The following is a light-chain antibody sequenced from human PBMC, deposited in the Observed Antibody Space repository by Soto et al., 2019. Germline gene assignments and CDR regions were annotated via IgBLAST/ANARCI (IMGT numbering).Light chain of an antibody. J-gene: IGLJ1*01. Sequence: QSVPTQPASVSGSPGQSITISCTGTSSDVGGYNYVSWYQQHPGKAPKLMIYDVSNRPSGVSNRFSGSKSGNTASLTISGLQAEDEDAYYCGSYTSSSTHVFGTGTKSPS. CDR1: SSDVGGYNY. V-gene: IGLV2-14*01. CDR3: GSYTSSSTHV. CDR2: DVS.